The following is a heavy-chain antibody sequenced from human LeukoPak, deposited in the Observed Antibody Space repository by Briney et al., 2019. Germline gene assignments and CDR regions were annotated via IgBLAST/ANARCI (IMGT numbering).Heavy chain of an antibody. Sequence: GGSLRLSCAASGFTFSRYWMNWVRQAPGKGLEWVANIKHDGSAQDYVDSVKGRFTISRDNAGNSLYLQMNSLRAEDTAVYYCARDSGYGNYWGQGTLVTVSS. D-gene: IGHD5-12*01. V-gene: IGHV3-7*01. CDR1: GFTFSRYW. CDR3: ARDSGYGNY. CDR2: IKHDGSAQ. J-gene: IGHJ4*02.